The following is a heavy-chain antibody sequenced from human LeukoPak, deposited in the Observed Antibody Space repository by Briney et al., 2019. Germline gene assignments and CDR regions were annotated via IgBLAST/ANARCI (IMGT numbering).Heavy chain of an antibody. V-gene: IGHV4-38-2*01. J-gene: IGHJ4*02. Sequence: SETLSLTCVVSGYSLSSGYYWGWIPQPPGKGLGYIGSIYHSGNTYYNPSLKSRVTISVDTYKNQFSLKLRSVTAADAAVYYCARVRFFDSSGYYYDFDCWGQGALVTVSS. CDR1: GYSLSSGYY. D-gene: IGHD3-22*01. CDR3: ARVRFFDSSGYYYDFDC. CDR2: IYHSGNT.